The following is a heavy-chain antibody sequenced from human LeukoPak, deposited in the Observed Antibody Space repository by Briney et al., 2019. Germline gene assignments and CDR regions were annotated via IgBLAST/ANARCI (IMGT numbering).Heavy chain of an antibody. Sequence: SETLSLTCTVSGGSISSGGYYWSWIRQPPGKGLEWIGYIYHSGSTYYNPSLKSRVTISVDRSKNQFSLKLSSVTAADTAVYYCAREYCSSTSCESAATGNWFDPWGQGTLVTVSS. D-gene: IGHD2-2*01. CDR1: GGSISSGGYY. J-gene: IGHJ5*02. V-gene: IGHV4-30-2*01. CDR2: IYHSGST. CDR3: AREYCSSTSCESAATGNWFDP.